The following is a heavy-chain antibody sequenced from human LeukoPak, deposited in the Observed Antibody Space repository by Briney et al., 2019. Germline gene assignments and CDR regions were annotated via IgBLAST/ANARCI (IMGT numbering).Heavy chain of an antibody. D-gene: IGHD2-8*01. J-gene: IGHJ4*02. Sequence: PGGSLRLSCAASGFTFRNHWMHWVRQAPGEGLVWVSRINTDESGTTYADSVKGRFTISRDNAKNTLYLQMNSLRVEDTAVYYCPRESTFCTHDNCWRPGDYCGQGTLVTVSS. CDR2: INTDESGT. CDR3: PRESTFCTHDNCWRPGDY. V-gene: IGHV3-74*01. CDR1: GFTFRNHW.